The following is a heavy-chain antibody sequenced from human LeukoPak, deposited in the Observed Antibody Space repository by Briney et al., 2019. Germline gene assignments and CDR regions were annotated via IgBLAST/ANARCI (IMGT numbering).Heavy chain of an antibody. D-gene: IGHD6-13*01. CDR1: GYTFIGHY. CDR2: IKPNSGGT. V-gene: IGHV1-2*02. CDR3: ARGGAAAGLDYFDY. J-gene: IGHJ4*02. Sequence: ASVKVSCKASGYTFIGHYMHWVRQAPGQGLEWMGWIKPNSGGTNYAQKFKGRISMTRDTSISTAYMELSRLRPDDTAVYYCARGGAAAGLDYFDYWGQGTLVTVSS.